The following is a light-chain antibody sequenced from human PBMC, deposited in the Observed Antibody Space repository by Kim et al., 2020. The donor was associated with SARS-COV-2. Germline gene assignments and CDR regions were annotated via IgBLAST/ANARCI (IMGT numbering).Light chain of an antibody. Sequence: QSALTQPPSASGSPGQSVTISCTGTSGDVGANNYVSCYQQHPGKALKLMISEVSKRPSGVPDRFSGSKSGNTASLTVSGLQAEDEADCYCSSYAGSNSYVFGTGTKVTVL. CDR2: EVS. CDR3: SSYAGSNSYV. CDR1: SGDVGANNY. V-gene: IGLV2-8*01. J-gene: IGLJ1*01.